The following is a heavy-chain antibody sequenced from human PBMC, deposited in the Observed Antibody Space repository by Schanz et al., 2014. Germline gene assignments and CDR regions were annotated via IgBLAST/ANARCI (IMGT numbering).Heavy chain of an antibody. CDR2: ISGSGGST. CDR3: RLWFGELYYGMDV. Sequence: EVQLVESGGGLVQPGGSLRFSCAASGFTFSSYAMSWVRQAPGKGLEWVSAISGSGGSTYYADSVKGRFTISRDNSKNTPYLQMNSLRAEDTAVYYCRLWFGELYYGMDVWGQGTTITVSS. CDR1: GFTFSSYA. V-gene: IGHV3-23*04. J-gene: IGHJ6*02. D-gene: IGHD3-10*01.